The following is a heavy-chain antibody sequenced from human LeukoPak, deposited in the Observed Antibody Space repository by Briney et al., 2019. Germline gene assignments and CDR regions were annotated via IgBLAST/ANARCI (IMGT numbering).Heavy chain of an antibody. Sequence: SETLSLTCTVSGGSISSYYWSWIRQPPGKGVGWIGYIYYSGSTNYNPSLKSRVTISVDTSKNQFSLKLSSVTAADTAVYYCARRGDSSGWSVIDYWGQGTLVTVSS. V-gene: IGHV4-59*08. CDR2: IYYSGST. D-gene: IGHD6-19*01. CDR1: GGSISSYY. CDR3: ARRGDSSGWSVIDY. J-gene: IGHJ4*02.